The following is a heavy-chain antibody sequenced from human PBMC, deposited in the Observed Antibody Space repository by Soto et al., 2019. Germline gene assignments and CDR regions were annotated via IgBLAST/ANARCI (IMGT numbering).Heavy chain of an antibody. CDR2: INHSGST. CDR1: GGSFSGYY. Sequence: PSETLSLTCAVYGGSFSGYYWSWIRQPPGKGLEWIGEINHSGSTNYNPSLKSRVTISVDTSKNQFSLKLSSVTAADTAVYYCARGSPAARGFFFQHWGQGTLVTVSS. J-gene: IGHJ1*01. D-gene: IGHD2-2*01. CDR3: ARGSPAARGFFFQH. V-gene: IGHV4-34*01.